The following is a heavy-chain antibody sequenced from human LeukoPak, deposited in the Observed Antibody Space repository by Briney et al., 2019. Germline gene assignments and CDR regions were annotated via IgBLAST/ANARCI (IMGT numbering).Heavy chain of an antibody. V-gene: IGHV3-21*01. J-gene: IGHJ5*02. CDR3: ARSLTYYYDSSGYSGWFDP. Sequence: PGGSLRLSCAASGFTFTSYSMSWVRQAPGKGLEWVSSISSSSSYIYYADSVKGRFTISRDNAKNSLYLQMNSLRAEDTAVYYCARSLTYYYDSSGYSGWFDPWGQGTLVTVSS. CDR1: GFTFTSYS. CDR2: ISSSSSYI. D-gene: IGHD3-22*01.